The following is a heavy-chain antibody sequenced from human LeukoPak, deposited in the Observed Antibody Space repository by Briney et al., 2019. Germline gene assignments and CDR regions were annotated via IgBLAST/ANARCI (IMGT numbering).Heavy chain of an antibody. CDR3: ARDLTEKLQWLVGLYYYYYMDV. CDR1: GGSISSYY. Sequence: SETLSLTCTVSGGSISSYYWSWIRQPAGKGLEWIGRIYTSGSTNYNPSLKSRVTMSVDTSKNQFSLKLSSVTAADTAVYYCARDLTEKLQWLVGLYYYYYMDVWGKGTTVTVSS. J-gene: IGHJ6*03. V-gene: IGHV4-4*07. CDR2: IYTSGST. D-gene: IGHD6-19*01.